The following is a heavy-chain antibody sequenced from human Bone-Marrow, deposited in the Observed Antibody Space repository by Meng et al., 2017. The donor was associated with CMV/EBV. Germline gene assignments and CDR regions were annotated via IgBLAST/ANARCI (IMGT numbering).Heavy chain of an antibody. J-gene: IGHJ6*02. CDR3: ARDKGYGMDV. Sequence: GGSLRLSCAASGFTFDDYAMHWVRQAPGKGLEWVSLISWDGGSTYYADSVKGRFTISRDNSKNSLYLQMNSLRAGDTAVYYCARDKGYGMDVWGQGTTVTVSS. CDR2: ISWDGGST. V-gene: IGHV3-43D*03. CDR1: GFTFDDYA.